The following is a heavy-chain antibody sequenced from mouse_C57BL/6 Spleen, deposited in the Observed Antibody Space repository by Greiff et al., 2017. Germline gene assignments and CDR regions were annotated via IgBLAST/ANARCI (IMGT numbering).Heavy chain of an antibody. D-gene: IGHD2-5*01. V-gene: IGHV1-20*01. CDR3: ARAYSNHDWFAD. CDR2: INPYNGDT. J-gene: IGHJ3*01. CDR1: VYSFTGYF. Sequence: VQLQQSGPELVKPGDSVKISCKASVYSFTGYFMNWVMQSHGKSLEWIGRINPYNGDTFYNQKFKGKATLTVDKSSSTAHMELRSLTSEDSAVYCCARAYSNHDWFADWGQGTLVTVSA.